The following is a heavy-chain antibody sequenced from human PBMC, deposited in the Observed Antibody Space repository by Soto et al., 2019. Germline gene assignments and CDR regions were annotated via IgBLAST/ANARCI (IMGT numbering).Heavy chain of an antibody. J-gene: IGHJ5*02. CDR3: ATFYSSGWYWFDT. CDR1: GYTLTELS. Sequence: ASVKVSCKVSGYTLTELSMHWVRQAPGKGLEWMGGFDPEDGETIYAQKFQGRVTMTEDTSTYTAYMELSSLRSEDTAVYYCATFYSSGWYWFDTWGQGTLVTVSS. V-gene: IGHV1-24*01. D-gene: IGHD6-19*01. CDR2: FDPEDGET.